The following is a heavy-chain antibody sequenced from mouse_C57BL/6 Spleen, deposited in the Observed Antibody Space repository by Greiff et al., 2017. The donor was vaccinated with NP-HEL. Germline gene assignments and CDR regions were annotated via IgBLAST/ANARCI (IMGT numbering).Heavy chain of an antibody. J-gene: IGHJ2*01. V-gene: IGHV2-2*01. Sequence: LQESGPGLVQPSQSLSITCPVSGFSLTSYGVHWVRQSPGKGLEWLGVIWSGGSTDYNAAFISRLSISKDNSKSQVFFKMNSLQADDTAIYYCARHSYCCDYWGQGTTLTVSS. CDR1: GFSLTSYG. CDR2: IWSGGST. CDR3: ARHSYCCDY.